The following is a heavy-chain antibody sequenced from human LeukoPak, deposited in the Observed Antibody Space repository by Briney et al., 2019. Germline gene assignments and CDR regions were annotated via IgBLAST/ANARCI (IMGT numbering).Heavy chain of an antibody. D-gene: IGHD1-7*01. V-gene: IGHV1-18*01. CDR1: GYTFTSYG. Sequence: ASVTVSFKASGYTFTSYGISWVRQPPGQGLEWMGWISAYNGNTNYAQKLQGRVTMTTDTSTSTAYMELRSLRSDDTAVNYCARMAATGPTHVDYWGQGNLVTVSS. CDR3: ARMAATGPTHVDY. J-gene: IGHJ4*02. CDR2: ISAYNGNT.